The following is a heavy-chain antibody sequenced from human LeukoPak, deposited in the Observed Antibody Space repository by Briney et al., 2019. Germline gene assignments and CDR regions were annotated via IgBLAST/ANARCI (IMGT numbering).Heavy chain of an antibody. CDR3: AKESGEPYYFDY. V-gene: IGHV3-30*02. J-gene: IGHJ4*02. Sequence: PGGSLRLSXAASGFTFSSYGMHWVRPAPGKGLEWVAFIRYDGSNKYYADSVKGRFTISRDNSKNTLYLQMNSLRAEDTAVYYCAKESGEPYYFDYWGQGTLVTVSS. CDR2: IRYDGSNK. D-gene: IGHD1-26*01. CDR1: GFTFSSYG.